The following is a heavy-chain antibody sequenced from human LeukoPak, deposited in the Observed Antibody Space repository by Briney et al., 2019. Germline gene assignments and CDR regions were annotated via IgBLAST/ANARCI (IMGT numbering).Heavy chain of an antibody. CDR2: IRYDGSNK. D-gene: IGHD3-10*01. J-gene: IGHJ6*03. V-gene: IGHV3-30*02. CDR3: AKVPYGSGSYYYYYYMDV. CDR1: GFTFSSYG. Sequence: PGGSLRLSCAVSGFTFSSYGMHWVRQAPGKGLEWVAFIRYDGSNKYYADSVKGRFTISRDNSKNTLYLQMNSLRAEDTAVYYCAKVPYGSGSYYYYYYMDVWGKGTTVTISS.